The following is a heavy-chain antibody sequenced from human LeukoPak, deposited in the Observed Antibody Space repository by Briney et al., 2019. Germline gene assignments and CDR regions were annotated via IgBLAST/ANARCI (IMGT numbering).Heavy chain of an antibody. CDR3: ARMTRYSSGWYDWFDP. CDR1: GYTFTSYY. Sequence: ASVKVSCKASGYTFTSYYMHWVRQAPGQGLEWMGIINSSGGSTSYAQKFQGRVTMTRDTSTSTVYMELSSLRSEDTAVYYCARMTRYSSGWYDWFDPWGQGTLVTVSS. D-gene: IGHD6-19*01. V-gene: IGHV1-46*01. J-gene: IGHJ5*02. CDR2: INSSGGST.